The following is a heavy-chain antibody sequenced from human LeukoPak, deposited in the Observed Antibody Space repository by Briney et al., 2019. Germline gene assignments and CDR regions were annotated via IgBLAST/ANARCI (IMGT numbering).Heavy chain of an antibody. CDR3: GRDYVMDV. CDR1: GYSFTNYW. Sequence: GESLKISCKASGYSFTNYWIGWVRQVPGKGLEWMGIIFPRDSDTRYSPSFQGQVTISADKSISTAYLQWSSLKASDTAMYYCGRDYVMDVWGQGTTVTVSS. CDR2: IFPRDSDT. J-gene: IGHJ6*02. V-gene: IGHV5-51*01.